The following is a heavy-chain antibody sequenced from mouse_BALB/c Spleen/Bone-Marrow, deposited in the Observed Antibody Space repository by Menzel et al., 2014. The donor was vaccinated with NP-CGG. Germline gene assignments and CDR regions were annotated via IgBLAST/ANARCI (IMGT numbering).Heavy chain of an antibody. CDR3: ARGGISVDY. J-gene: IGHJ2*01. CDR2: IYPGDGDT. V-gene: IGHV1-80*01. D-gene: IGHD3-1*01. Sequence: QVQLQQPGAELVRPGSSVKISCKASGYAFSVYWMNWVKQRPGQGLEWIGQIYPGDGDTNYNGKFKGRATLTADKSSNAAYMQRRSVTSEDSAVYSCARGGISVDYWGQGTTLTVSS. CDR1: GYAFSVYW.